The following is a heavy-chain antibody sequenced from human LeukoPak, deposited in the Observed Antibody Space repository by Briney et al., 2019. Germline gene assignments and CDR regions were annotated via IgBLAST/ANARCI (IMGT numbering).Heavy chain of an antibody. V-gene: IGHV1-2*02. CDR2: VNPKSGGA. D-gene: IGHD2/OR15-2a*01. Sequence: ASVNVSCRASGYNFTDYSIHWVRQAPGQGLEWMGWVNPKSGGAVYAQKFQGRVTMTRDTSISTAYMELSRLRSDDTAVYYCARPKISGMGWIDRGDQGPLVTVSS. CDR1: GYNFTDYS. CDR3: ARPKISGMGWIDR. J-gene: IGHJ5*02.